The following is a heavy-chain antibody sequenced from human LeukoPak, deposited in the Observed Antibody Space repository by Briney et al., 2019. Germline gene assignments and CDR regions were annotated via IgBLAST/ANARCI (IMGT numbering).Heavy chain of an antibody. V-gene: IGHV5-51*01. J-gene: IGHJ4*02. Sequence: GESLKISCKASGYSFTSYWIGWVRLMPGKGLEWMGIIYPGDSDTRYSPSFQGQVTISADKSISTAYLQWSSLKASDTAMYYCARQKYSSAPPGDYWGQGTLVTVSS. D-gene: IGHD3-22*01. CDR1: GYSFTSYW. CDR3: ARQKYSSAPPGDY. CDR2: IYPGDSDT.